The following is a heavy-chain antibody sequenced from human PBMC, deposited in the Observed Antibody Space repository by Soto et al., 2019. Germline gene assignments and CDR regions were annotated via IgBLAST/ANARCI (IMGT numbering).Heavy chain of an antibody. CDR3: ARGGSSWYVDS. Sequence: QVQLQQWGAGLLKPSETLSLTCDVSGGSFSVYYWSWIRQPPGKGLEWIGKVNHGGSTNYNPSLKSRVTISVHTSKTQFSLRLNSVTAADTAVYFCARGGSSWYVDSWGQGTLVTVSS. D-gene: IGHD6-13*01. CDR2: VNHGGST. V-gene: IGHV4-34*01. J-gene: IGHJ4*02. CDR1: GGSFSVYY.